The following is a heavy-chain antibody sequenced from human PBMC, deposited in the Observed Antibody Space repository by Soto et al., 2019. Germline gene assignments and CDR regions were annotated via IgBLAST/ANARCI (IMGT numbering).Heavy chain of an antibody. D-gene: IGHD3-10*01. Sequence: KFQGRVTMTEDTSTDTAYMELSSLRSEDTAVYYCATSYYGSGSSWFDPWGQGTLVTVSS. CDR3: ATSYYGSGSSWFDP. V-gene: IGHV1-24*01. J-gene: IGHJ5*02.